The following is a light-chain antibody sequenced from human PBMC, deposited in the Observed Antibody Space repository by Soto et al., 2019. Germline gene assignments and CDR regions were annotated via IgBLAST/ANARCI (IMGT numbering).Light chain of an antibody. CDR2: AAS. Sequence: DIQMTQSPSSVSASVGDGVTITCRACQGISTSLGWYQQKPGKAPKLLIYAASSLQSGVPSRFSGTGSGTDFTLTISSLQPEDFATYYCQQTNSFPLTFGGGTKVEIK. CDR3: QQTNSFPLT. J-gene: IGKJ4*01. CDR1: QGISTS. V-gene: IGKV1D-12*01.